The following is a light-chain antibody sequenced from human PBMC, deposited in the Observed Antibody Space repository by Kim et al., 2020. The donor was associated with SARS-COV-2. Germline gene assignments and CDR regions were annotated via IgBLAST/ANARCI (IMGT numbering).Light chain of an antibody. CDR2: GNS. CDR3: QSYDSSLSGLWV. CDR1: SSNIGAGYD. Sequence: APGQRVTISCTGSSSNIGAGYDVNWYQQLPGTAPKLLIYGNSNRPSGVPDRFSGSKSGTSASLAITGLQAEDEADYYCQSYDSSLSGLWVFGGGTQLTVL. V-gene: IGLV1-40*01. J-gene: IGLJ3*02.